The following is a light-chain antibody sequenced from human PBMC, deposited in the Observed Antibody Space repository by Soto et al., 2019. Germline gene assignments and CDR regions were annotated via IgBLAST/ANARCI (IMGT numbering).Light chain of an antibody. CDR1: QGISGY. V-gene: IGKV1-9*01. CDR3: QQLNSYPQFT. Sequence: DIQLTQSPSFLSASVGDRVTITCRASQGISGYLAWYQQKPGKAPKLLIYAASTLQSGVPSRFSGSGPGTEFTLTISSLQPEDFATYYCQQLNSYPQFTFGPGTKVDIK. CDR2: AAS. J-gene: IGKJ3*01.